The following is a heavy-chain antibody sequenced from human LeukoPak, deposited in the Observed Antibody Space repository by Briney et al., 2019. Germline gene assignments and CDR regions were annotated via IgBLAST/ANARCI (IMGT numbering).Heavy chain of an antibody. CDR2: ISAYNDNT. V-gene: IGHV1-18*01. Sequence: ASVKVSCKASGYTFNSYGISWVRQAPGQGLEWMGWISAYNDNTNYAQKLQGRVTMTTDTSTSTAYMELRSLRSEDTAVYYCARLRYSSGWYRNDAFDIWGQGTMVTVSS. J-gene: IGHJ3*02. CDR1: GYTFNSYG. D-gene: IGHD6-19*01. CDR3: ARLRYSSGWYRNDAFDI.